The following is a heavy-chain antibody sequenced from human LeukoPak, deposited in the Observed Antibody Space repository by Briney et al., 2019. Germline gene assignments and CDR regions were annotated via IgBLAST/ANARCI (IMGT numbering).Heavy chain of an antibody. V-gene: IGHV3-30*18. CDR3: AKDRSRDSDILTGLGY. J-gene: IGHJ4*02. D-gene: IGHD3-9*01. CDR2: ISYDGSNK. Sequence: GRSLRLSCAASGFTFSSYGMHWVRQAPGKGLEWVAVISYDGSNKYYADSVKGRFTISRDNSKNTLYLQMNSLRAEDTAVYYCAKDRSRDSDILTGLGYWGQGTLVTVSS. CDR1: GFTFSSYG.